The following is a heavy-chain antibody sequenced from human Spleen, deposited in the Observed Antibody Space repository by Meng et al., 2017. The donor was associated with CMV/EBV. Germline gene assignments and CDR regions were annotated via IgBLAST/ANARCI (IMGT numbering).Heavy chain of an antibody. CDR1: GFTFDDYT. J-gene: IGHJ4*02. V-gene: IGHV3-43*01. Sequence: GGSLRLSCAASGFTFDDYTMHWVRQAPGKGLEWVSLISWDGSGTYYADSVKGRFTISRDNSKNSLYLQMNSLRADDTAVYYCTTGRTIWGQGTLVTVSS. CDR2: ISWDGSGT. D-gene: IGHD2-8*01. CDR3: TTGRTI.